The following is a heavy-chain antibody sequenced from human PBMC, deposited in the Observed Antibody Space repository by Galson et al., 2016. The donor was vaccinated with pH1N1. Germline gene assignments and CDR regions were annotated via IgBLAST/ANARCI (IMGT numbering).Heavy chain of an antibody. Sequence: SLRLSCAASGFTFSNYGMHWVRQAPGKGLEWVAFVQDDGTTEYYADSMKGRFTISRDNSQKTLYLQMNNLRVDDTAVYHCARDRGAPGSPPLYFFNYWGHGTLVIVSS. J-gene: IGHJ4*01. CDR3: ARDRGAPGSPPLYFFNY. V-gene: IGHV3-30*02. CDR1: GFTFSNYG. D-gene: IGHD2-15*01. CDR2: VQDDGTTE.